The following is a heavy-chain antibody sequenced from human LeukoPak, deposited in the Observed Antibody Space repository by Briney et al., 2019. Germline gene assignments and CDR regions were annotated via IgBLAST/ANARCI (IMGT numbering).Heavy chain of an antibody. V-gene: IGHV3-7*02. CDR1: GFTFSTYW. D-gene: IGHD3-16*01. J-gene: IGHJ4*02. Sequence: PGGSLRLSCAASGFTFSTYWMSWVRQAPGKGPEWLANINQDGSAADSVDSVKGRFTISRDNAKNSVSLQMNSLRVEDTAVYYCVVTSRSYAFDYWGPGTLVTVSS. CDR2: INQDGSAA. CDR3: VVTSRSYAFDY.